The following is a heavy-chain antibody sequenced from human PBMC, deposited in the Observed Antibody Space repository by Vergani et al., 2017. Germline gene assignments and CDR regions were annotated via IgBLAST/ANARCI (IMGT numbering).Heavy chain of an antibody. D-gene: IGHD6-19*01. CDR3: ARAEYPALYSSRMSWFDP. Sequence: QVQLVQSGAEVKKPGASVKVSCKASGYTFTSYGISWVRQAPGQGLEWMGWISAYNGNTNYAQKLQGRVTMTTDTSTSTAYMELRSLRSDDTAVYYCARAEYPALYSSRMSWFDPWGQGTLVTVSS. J-gene: IGHJ5*02. V-gene: IGHV1-18*01. CDR1: GYTFTSYG. CDR2: ISAYNGNT.